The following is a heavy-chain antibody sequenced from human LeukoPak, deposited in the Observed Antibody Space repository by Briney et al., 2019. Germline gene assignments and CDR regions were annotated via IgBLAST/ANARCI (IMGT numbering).Heavy chain of an antibody. D-gene: IGHD3-3*01. CDR2: INPDSGTT. J-gene: IGHJ4*02. CDR3: ARGTTMFRVVIIFFDT. CDR1: GYAFIGNY. Sequence: GASVKVSCKASGYAFIGNYIHWVRQAPGQGLEWMGWINPDSGTTKYAQNFQGRVTMTSDTSVSTAYMDLSSLTSDDTAVYYCARGTTMFRVVIIFFDTWGQGTLVTVSS. V-gene: IGHV1-2*02.